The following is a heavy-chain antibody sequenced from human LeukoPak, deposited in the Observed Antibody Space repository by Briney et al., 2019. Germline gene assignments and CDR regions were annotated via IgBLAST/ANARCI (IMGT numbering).Heavy chain of an antibody. V-gene: IGHV4-34*01. CDR1: GGSFSGYY. J-gene: IGHJ4*02. CDR2: INHSGST. D-gene: IGHD1-26*01. Sequence: SETLSLTCAVYGGSFSGYYWSWIRQPPGKGLEWIGEINHSGSTNYNPSLKSRVTISVDTSKNQFSLKLSSVTAADTAVYYCARSGSYHYYYFDYWGQGTLVTVS. CDR3: ARSGSYHYYYFDY.